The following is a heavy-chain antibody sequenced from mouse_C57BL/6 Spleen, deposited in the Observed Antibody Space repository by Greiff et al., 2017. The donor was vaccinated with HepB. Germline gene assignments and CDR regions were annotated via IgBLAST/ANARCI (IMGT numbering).Heavy chain of an antibody. CDR3: ARRGSTDYFDY. V-gene: IGHV1-19*01. J-gene: IGHJ2*01. Sequence: VQLKESGPVLVKPGASVKMSCKASGYTFTDYYMNWVKQSHGKSLEWIGVINPYNGGTSYNQKFKGKATLTVDKSSSTAYMELNSLTSEDSAVYYCARRGSTDYFDYWGQGTTLTVSS. CDR2: INPYNGGT. CDR1: GYTFTDYY.